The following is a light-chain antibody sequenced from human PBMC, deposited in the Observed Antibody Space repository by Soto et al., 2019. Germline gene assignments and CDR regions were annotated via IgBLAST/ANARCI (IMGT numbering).Light chain of an antibody. V-gene: IGKV1-33*01. CDR3: QQYENLPT. Sequence: DIQITPSPSSVCASVGDRVTITCRASQSISSWLAWYQQKPGRAPKLLIYDASNLEAGVPSRFRGSGSGTDFTFTISRLQPEDIATYYCQQYENLPTFGQGTRLEIK. J-gene: IGKJ5*01. CDR2: DAS. CDR1: QSISSW.